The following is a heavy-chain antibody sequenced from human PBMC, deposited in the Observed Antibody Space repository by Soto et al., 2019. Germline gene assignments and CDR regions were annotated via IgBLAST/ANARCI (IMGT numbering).Heavy chain of an antibody. J-gene: IGHJ4*02. CDR1: GCTFSSYA. Sequence: ASVKVSCKASGCTFSSYAISWVRQAPGQGLEWMGGIIPIFGTANYAQKFQGRVTITADKSTSTAYMELSSLRSEDTAVYYCARERSSGSEDYFDYWGQGTLVTVSS. CDR3: ARERSSGSEDYFDY. D-gene: IGHD2-15*01. CDR2: IIPIFGTA. V-gene: IGHV1-69*06.